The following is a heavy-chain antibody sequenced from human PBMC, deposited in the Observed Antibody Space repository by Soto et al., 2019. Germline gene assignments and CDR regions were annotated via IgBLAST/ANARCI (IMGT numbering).Heavy chain of an antibody. Sequence: SVKVSCTASGGTFSSYTISWVRQAPGQGLEWMGRIIPILGIANYAQKFQGRVTITADKSTSTAYMELSSLRSEDTAVYYCARDGITIFGVVTQNWFDPWGQGTLVTVSS. V-gene: IGHV1-69*04. D-gene: IGHD3-3*01. CDR1: GGTFSSYT. CDR3: ARDGITIFGVVTQNWFDP. CDR2: IIPILGIA. J-gene: IGHJ5*02.